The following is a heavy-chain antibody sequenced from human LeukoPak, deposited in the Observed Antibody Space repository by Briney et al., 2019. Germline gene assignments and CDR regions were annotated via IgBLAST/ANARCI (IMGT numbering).Heavy chain of an antibody. Sequence: SETLSLTCTVSGDSISGSNYHWGWIRQPPGKGLEWLGTVHHTGRAFYNPSLRVRTTVSVDTSKNQFSLKLTSVTAADTAVYYCAREPDAWGQGTLVTVSS. CDR1: GDSISGSNYH. CDR3: AREPDA. J-gene: IGHJ5*02. V-gene: IGHV4-39*07. CDR2: VHHTGRA.